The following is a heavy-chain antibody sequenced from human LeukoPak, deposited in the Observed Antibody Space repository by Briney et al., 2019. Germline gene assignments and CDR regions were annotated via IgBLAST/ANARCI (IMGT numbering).Heavy chain of an antibody. J-gene: IGHJ3*02. CDR2: INHSGST. V-gene: IGHV4-34*01. CDR3: ARVGSEDAFDI. CDR1: GGSFSGYY. Sequence: SETLSLTCAVYGGSFSGYYWSWIRQPPGKGLEWIGEINHSGSTNYNPSLKSRVTISVDTSKNQFSLKLGSVTAADTAVYYCARVGSEDAFDIWGQGTMVTVSS. D-gene: IGHD6-19*01.